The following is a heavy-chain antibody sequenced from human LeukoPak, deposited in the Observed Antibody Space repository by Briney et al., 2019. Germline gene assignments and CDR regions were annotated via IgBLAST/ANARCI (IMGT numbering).Heavy chain of an antibody. D-gene: IGHD3-10*01. V-gene: IGHV3-23*01. CDR1: GFTFSSYG. Sequence: GGSLRLSCAASGFTFSSYGMIWVRQAPGKGLEWVSSISGSGAMTYYADSVKGRFTISRDNAMDRLYLQMNSLRADDTAVYYCVKDRVDGSGSQFDSRGQGSLVIVSS. J-gene: IGHJ4*02. CDR2: ISGSGAMT. CDR3: VKDRVDGSGSQFDS.